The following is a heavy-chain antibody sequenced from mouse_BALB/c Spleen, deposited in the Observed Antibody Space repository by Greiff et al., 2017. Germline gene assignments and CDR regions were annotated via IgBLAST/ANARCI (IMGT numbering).Heavy chain of an antibody. V-gene: IGHV5-6-5*01. CDR1: GFTFSSYA. Sequence: EVMLVESGGGLVQPGGSLKLSCAASGFTFSSYAMSWVRQTPEKRLEWVASISSGGSTYYPDSVKGRFTISRDNAKNNLYLQMSSLKSEDTAMYYCARSLRPYAMDYWGQGTSVTVSS. CDR3: ARSLRPYAMDY. J-gene: IGHJ4*01. D-gene: IGHD6-2*01. CDR2: ISSGGST.